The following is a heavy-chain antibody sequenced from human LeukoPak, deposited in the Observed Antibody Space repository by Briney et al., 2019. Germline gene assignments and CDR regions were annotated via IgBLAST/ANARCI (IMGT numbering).Heavy chain of an antibody. Sequence: ASVKVSCKASGYTFTSYGISWVRQAPGQGLEWMGWISAYNGNTNYAQKLQGRVTMTTDTSTSTAYMELGSLRSDDTAVYYCARDPYCGGDCYSENWFDPWGQGTLVTVSS. V-gene: IGHV1-18*01. CDR3: ARDPYCGGDCYSENWFDP. D-gene: IGHD2-21*02. CDR1: GYTFTSYG. CDR2: ISAYNGNT. J-gene: IGHJ5*02.